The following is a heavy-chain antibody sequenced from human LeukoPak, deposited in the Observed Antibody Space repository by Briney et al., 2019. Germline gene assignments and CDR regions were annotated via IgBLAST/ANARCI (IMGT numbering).Heavy chain of an antibody. J-gene: IGHJ4*02. V-gene: IGHV1-18*01. CDR3: AISIVVVPAVNEAFDY. Sequence: ASVKVSCKASGYTFTSSGISWVRQAPGQGLEWMGWISAYNGNTNYAQKLQGRVTMTTDTSTSTAYMELRSLRSDDTAVYYCAISIVVVPAVNEAFDYWGQGTLVTVSS. D-gene: IGHD2-2*01. CDR2: ISAYNGNT. CDR1: GYTFTSSG.